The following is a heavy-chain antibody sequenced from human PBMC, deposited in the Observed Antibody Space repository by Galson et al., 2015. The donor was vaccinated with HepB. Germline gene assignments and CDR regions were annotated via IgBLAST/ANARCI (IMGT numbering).Heavy chain of an antibody. Sequence: SLRLSCAASGFTFSSYAMHWVRQAPGKGLQWLAIIPYDGSYKYYADSVKGRFTISRDNSKNTLYLQMSSLRAEDTAVYYCAREGMAGTLDYWGQGTLITVSS. D-gene: IGHD6-19*01. CDR3: AREGMAGTLDY. J-gene: IGHJ4*02. V-gene: IGHV3-30-3*01. CDR1: GFTFSSYA. CDR2: IPYDGSYK.